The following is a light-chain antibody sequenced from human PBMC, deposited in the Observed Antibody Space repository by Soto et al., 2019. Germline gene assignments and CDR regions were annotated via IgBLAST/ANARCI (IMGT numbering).Light chain of an antibody. Sequence: DIQMTQSPSTLSASLGDRVTISFRASQTINRWLAWYQQKPGKAPKFLIYDASTLESGVPSRFSGSGSGTEFTLTISSLQPDDFATYYCQQYNTYSTFGQGTRLEIK. CDR1: QTINRW. V-gene: IGKV1-5*01. CDR2: DAS. CDR3: QQYNTYST. J-gene: IGKJ5*01.